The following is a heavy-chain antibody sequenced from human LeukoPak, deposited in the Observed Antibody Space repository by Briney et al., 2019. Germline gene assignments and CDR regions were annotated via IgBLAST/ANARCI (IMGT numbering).Heavy chain of an antibody. CDR2: ISGSGTVT. V-gene: IGHV3-23*01. J-gene: IGHJ4*02. CDR1: GFRFSSYA. Sequence: GGSLRLSCGTSGFRFSSYAMSWVRQAPGKGLEWVSAISGSGTVTYHADSVRGRFTISRDRSRNTLSLQMNSLRAEDTAVYYCAKGINYYDSSGMPYWGQGTLVTVSS. CDR3: AKGINYYDSSGMPY. D-gene: IGHD3-22*01.